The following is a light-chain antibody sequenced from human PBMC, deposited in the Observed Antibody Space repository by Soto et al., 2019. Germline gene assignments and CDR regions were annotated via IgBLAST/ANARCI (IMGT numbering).Light chain of an antibody. J-gene: IGKJ1*01. CDR3: QQSYRTPRT. V-gene: IGKV1-39*01. Sequence: DIQMTQSPSSLSASVGDRVTIPCRASQSISSYLNWYQQKPGKAPKLLIYAASSLQSGVPSRFSGSGSGTDFTLTISSLQPEDFATYYCQQSYRTPRTFGQGTKVDIK. CDR2: AAS. CDR1: QSISSY.